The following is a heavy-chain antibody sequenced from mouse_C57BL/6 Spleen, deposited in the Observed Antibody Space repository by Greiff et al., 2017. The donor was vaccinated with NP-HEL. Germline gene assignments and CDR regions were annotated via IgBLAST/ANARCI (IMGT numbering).Heavy chain of an antibody. Sequence: QVQLQQPGAELVKPGASVKLSCKASGYTFTSYWMHWVKQRPGRGLEWIGRIDPNSGGTKYNEKFKSKATLTVDKPSSTAYMQLSSLTSEDSAVYYCAIAMGPMVYDYDGPWFAYWGQGTLVTVSA. CDR3: AIAMGPMVYDYDGPWFAY. V-gene: IGHV1-72*01. D-gene: IGHD2-4*01. CDR1: GYTFTSYW. J-gene: IGHJ3*01. CDR2: IDPNSGGT.